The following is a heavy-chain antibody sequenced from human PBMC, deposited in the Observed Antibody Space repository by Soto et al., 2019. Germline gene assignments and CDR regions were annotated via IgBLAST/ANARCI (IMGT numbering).Heavy chain of an antibody. CDR3: ARGKDTAMVTAYYYYGMDV. Sequence: EASVKVSCKASGGTFSSYAISWVRQAPGQGLEWMGGIIPIFGTANYAQKFQGRVTITADESTSTAYMELSSLRSEDTAVYYCARGKDTAMVTAYYYYGMDVWGQGTTVTVSS. J-gene: IGHJ6*02. CDR1: GGTFSSYA. D-gene: IGHD5-18*01. CDR2: IIPIFGTA. V-gene: IGHV1-69*13.